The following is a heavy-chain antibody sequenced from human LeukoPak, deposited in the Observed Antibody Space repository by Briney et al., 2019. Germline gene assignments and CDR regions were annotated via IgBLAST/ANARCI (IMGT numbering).Heavy chain of an antibody. CDR1: GYTFSSYA. D-gene: IGHD1-26*01. Sequence: GRSLRLSCAASGYTFSSYAMSWVRQAPGKGLEWVSAISGSGGSTYYADSVKGRFTISRDNSKNTLYLQMNSLRAEDTAVYYCAKTSRELLQLFDYWGQGTLVTVSS. V-gene: IGHV3-23*01. J-gene: IGHJ4*02. CDR2: ISGSGGST. CDR3: AKTSRELLQLFDY.